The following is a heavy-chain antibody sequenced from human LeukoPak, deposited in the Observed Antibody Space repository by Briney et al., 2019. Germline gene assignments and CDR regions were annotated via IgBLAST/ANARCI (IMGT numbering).Heavy chain of an antibody. CDR2: INPNSGGT. J-gene: IGHJ5*02. CDR3: ARDLGVASTFPWFDP. CDR1: GYPFSSCV. Sequence: ASVKVSCKTFGYPFSSCVINCVRQAPGQGLECMGWINPNSGGTNYAQKFQGRVTMTRDTSISTAYMELSRLRSDDTAVYYCARDLGVASTFPWFDPWGQGTLVTVSS. D-gene: IGHD6-19*01. V-gene: IGHV1-2*02.